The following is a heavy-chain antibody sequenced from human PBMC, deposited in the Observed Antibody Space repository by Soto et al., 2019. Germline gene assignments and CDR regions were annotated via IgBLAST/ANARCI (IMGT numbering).Heavy chain of an antibody. CDR3: VRDGLDYYDTERLHFDK. J-gene: IGHJ4*02. V-gene: IGHV3-21*02. CDR2: ISSSAIYI. Sequence: EVQLVESGGGPVRPGGSLRLSCAASGFNFITYSLNWVRQAPGKGLEWVASISSSAIYIDYADSVKGRFTISRDNANNSPYLQMNSLRAEDTATYYCVRDGLDYYDTERLHFDKWGQGTLVTVSS. CDR1: GFNFITYS. D-gene: IGHD3-22*01.